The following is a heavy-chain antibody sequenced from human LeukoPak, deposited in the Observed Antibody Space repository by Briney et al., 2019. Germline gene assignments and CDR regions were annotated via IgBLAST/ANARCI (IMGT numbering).Heavy chain of an antibody. D-gene: IGHD2-21*02. V-gene: IGHV1-2*02. CDR2: IDPNSGGT. CDR3: ARTVVATIDWFDP. J-gene: IGHJ5*02. CDR1: VYTFTAYY. Sequence: ASVKVSCKASVYTFTAYYIHWVRQAPGQGLEWMGWIDPNSGGTNYAQNFQGRVTMTRDTSVSTVYMELSRLKSDDTAVYYCARTVVATIDWFDPWGQGTLVTVSS.